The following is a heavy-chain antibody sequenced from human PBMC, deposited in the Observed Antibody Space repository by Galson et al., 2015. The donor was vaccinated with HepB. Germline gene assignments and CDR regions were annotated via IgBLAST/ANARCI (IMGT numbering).Heavy chain of an antibody. CDR3: ARLYSSSWYFWFDL. CDR2: IYYSGST. V-gene: IGHV4-59*01. Sequence: QVQLQESGPGLVKPSETLSLTCTVSGGSISSYYWSWIRQPPGKGLEWIGYIYYSGSTNYNPSLKSRVTISVDTSKNQFSLKLSSVTAADTAVYYCARLYSSSWYFWFDLWGQGTLVTVSS. CDR1: GGSISSYY. J-gene: IGHJ5*02. D-gene: IGHD6-13*01.